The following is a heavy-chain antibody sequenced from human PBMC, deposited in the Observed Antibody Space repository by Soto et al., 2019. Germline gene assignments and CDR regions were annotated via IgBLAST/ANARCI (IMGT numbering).Heavy chain of an antibody. J-gene: IGHJ4*02. CDR1: GGSFSDFY. D-gene: IGHD6-19*01. CDR3: GPRGAVADPRGY. Sequence: QVQLQLWGAGLLKPSESLSLTCAVYGGSFSDFYWTWIRQLPGKGLEWIGEINHSGNTNYNPSLKGPVASSVDTSKNQFSLYLASVTAADTAVYYCGPRGAVADPRGYWGQGTLVTVSS. V-gene: IGHV4-34*01. CDR2: INHSGNT.